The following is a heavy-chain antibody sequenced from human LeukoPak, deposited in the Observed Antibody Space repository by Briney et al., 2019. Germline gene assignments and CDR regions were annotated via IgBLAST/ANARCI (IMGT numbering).Heavy chain of an antibody. J-gene: IGHJ1*01. CDR1: GFTFSSYS. CDR3: GTYSINNAREFQY. D-gene: IGHD4-11*01. V-gene: IGHV3-21*01. CDR2: ISSSSSYI. Sequence: GGSLRLSCAASGFTFSSYSMNWVRQAPGKGLEWVSSISSSSSYIYYADSVKGRFTISRDNAKNSLYLQMNSLGVDDTAVYYCGTYSINNAREFQYWGQGTLVTVPS.